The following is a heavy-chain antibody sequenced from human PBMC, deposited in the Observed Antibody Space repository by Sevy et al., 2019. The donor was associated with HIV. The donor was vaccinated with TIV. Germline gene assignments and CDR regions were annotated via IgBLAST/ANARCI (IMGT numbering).Heavy chain of an antibody. CDR1: GYTFTSYD. D-gene: IGHD6-19*01. Sequence: ASVKVSCKASGYTFTSYDINWVRQATGQGLEWMGWMNPNSGNTGYAQKFQGRVTMTRNTSISTAYMELGSLRSEDTAVYYCAIRGSGYSSGWSPAFDYWGQGTLVTVSS. CDR3: AIRGSGYSSGWSPAFDY. CDR2: MNPNSGNT. V-gene: IGHV1-8*01. J-gene: IGHJ4*02.